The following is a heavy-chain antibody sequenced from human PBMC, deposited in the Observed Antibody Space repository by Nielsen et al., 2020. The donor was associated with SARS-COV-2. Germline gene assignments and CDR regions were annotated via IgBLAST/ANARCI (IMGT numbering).Heavy chain of an antibody. CDR3: ARDRDTVRARSNWNDYDY. CDR2: ISGYSGNT. CDR1: GYTFRSYG. Sequence: ASVKVYCKASGYTFRSYGINWVRQAPGQGLEWMGWISGYSGNTNYAERLQGRVTMTTDTSTSTAYLELRSLRSDDTAVYYCARDRDTVRARSNWNDYDYWGQGTLVTVSS. D-gene: IGHD1-20*01. V-gene: IGHV1-18*01. J-gene: IGHJ4*02.